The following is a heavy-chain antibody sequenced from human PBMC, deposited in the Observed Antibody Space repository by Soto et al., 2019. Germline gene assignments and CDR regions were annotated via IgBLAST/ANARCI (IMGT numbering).Heavy chain of an antibody. CDR1: GFTFSSYG. Sequence: QVQLVESGGGVVQPGRSLRLSCAASGFTFSSYGMHWVRQAPGKGLEWVAVVWYDGSNKYYADSVKGRFTISRDNSKNRLYLQMNSLRAEDTAVYYCARDSVQYYYGSGNYYGMDVWGQGTTVTVSS. V-gene: IGHV3-33*01. D-gene: IGHD3-10*01. CDR2: VWYDGSNK. CDR3: ARDSVQYYYGSGNYYGMDV. J-gene: IGHJ6*02.